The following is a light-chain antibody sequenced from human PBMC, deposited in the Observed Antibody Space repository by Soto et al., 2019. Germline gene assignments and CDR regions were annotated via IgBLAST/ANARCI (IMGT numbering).Light chain of an antibody. V-gene: IGKV3-20*01. CDR3: QQSDKCPLT. CDR2: GAS. J-gene: IGKJ4*01. CDR1: QSVSSSY. Sequence: IVLTPYPRPLSLSRGERAPLSCSARQSVSSSYLAWYQQKPGQAPRLLIYGASSRATGIPDRFSGSGSGTEFTLTINSLQSEDFATYYCQQSDKCPLTIGGGTKVDIK.